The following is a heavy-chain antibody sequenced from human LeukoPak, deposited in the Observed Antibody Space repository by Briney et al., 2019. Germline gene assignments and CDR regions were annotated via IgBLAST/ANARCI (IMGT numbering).Heavy chain of an antibody. CDR1: GYTFTTYG. CDR2: ISTDNGDT. CDR3: ATNTYNGYAIDS. Sequence: ASVKVSCKSSGYTFTTYGITWVRQAPGQGLEWMGWISTDNGDTNYAQKLQGRVTMTTDTSTSTAYMELRSLRSEDTAVYYCATNTYNGYAIDSWGQGTLITVSS. D-gene: IGHD5-12*01. J-gene: IGHJ4*02. V-gene: IGHV1-18*01.